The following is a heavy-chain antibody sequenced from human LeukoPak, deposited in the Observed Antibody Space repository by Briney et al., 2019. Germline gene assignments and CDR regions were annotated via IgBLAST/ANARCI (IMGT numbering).Heavy chain of an antibody. CDR3: AREISGSYYNPLGYMDV. CDR2: IFTSGIT. J-gene: IGHJ6*03. Sequence: SETLSLTCTVSGGSISLYYWNWIRQPAGKGLEWIGRIFTSGITNYNPSLKSRVTMSVDTSKSQFSLALSSVTAADTAVYYCAREISGSYYNPLGYMDVWGRGTTVTVAS. D-gene: IGHD3-10*01. V-gene: IGHV4-4*07. CDR1: GGSISLYY.